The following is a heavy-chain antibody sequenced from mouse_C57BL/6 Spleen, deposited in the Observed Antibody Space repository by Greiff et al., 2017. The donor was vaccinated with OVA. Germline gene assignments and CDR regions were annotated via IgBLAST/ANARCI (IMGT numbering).Heavy chain of an antibody. CDR3: ARNGGYSKPFDY. D-gene: IGHD2-5*01. Sequence: VKVVESGPGLVQPSQSLSITCTVSGFSLTSYGVHWVRQSPGKGLEWLGVIWSGGSTDYNAAFISRLSISKDNSKSQVFFKMNSLQADDTAIYYCARNGGYSKPFDYWGQGTTLTVSS. CDR1: GFSLTSYG. V-gene: IGHV2-2*01. J-gene: IGHJ2*01. CDR2: IWSGGST.